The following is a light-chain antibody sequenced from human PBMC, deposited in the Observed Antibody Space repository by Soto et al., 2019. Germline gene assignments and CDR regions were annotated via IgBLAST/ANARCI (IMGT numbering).Light chain of an antibody. V-gene: IGKV1-39*01. CDR1: QSISSY. Sequence: DIQMTQSPSSLSASVGDRVTITCRASQSISSYLNWYQQKPGKAPKLLIYAASSLQSGVPSRFSGRGSGTDLTLTISSLQPEDFATDYCQQSYSTPWTFGQGTKVYIK. CDR3: QQSYSTPWT. CDR2: AAS. J-gene: IGKJ1*01.